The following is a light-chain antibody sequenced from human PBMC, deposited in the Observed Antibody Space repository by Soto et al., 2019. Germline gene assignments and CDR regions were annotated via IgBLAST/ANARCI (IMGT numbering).Light chain of an antibody. J-gene: IGLJ1*01. CDR3: CSYAGSSTLYV. CDR2: EVS. CDR1: SSDVGSYSL. V-gene: IGLV2-23*02. Sequence: QSVLTQPASVSGSPGQPITISCTGTSSDVGSYSLVSWYQQHPGKAPKVIIYEVSKRPSGVSNRFSGSKSGNTASLTVSGLQTKDEADYYCCSYAGSSTLYVFGSGTKVXVL.